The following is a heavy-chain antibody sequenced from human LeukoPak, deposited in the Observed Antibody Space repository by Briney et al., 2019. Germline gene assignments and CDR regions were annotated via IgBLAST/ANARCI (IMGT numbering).Heavy chain of an antibody. CDR3: ARDSVSSGWSSDTYYFDY. J-gene: IGHJ4*02. CDR1: GFTFSSYW. CDR2: IKEDGSEK. V-gene: IGHV3-7*03. D-gene: IGHD6-19*01. Sequence: QPGGSQRLSCAASGFTFSSYWMSWVRQAPGKGLEWVANIKEDGSEKYYVDSVKGRFTISRDNAKNPLYLQMNSLRAEDTAVYYCARDSVSSGWSSDTYYFDYWGQGTLVTVSS.